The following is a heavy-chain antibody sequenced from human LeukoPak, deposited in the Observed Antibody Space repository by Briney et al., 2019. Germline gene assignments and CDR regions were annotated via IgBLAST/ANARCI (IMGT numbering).Heavy chain of an antibody. Sequence: PGGSLRLSCAASGFTFSSNAMHWVRQAPGKGLEWVAVISYHGRSAYYADSVQGRFTISRDNSNNTLFLQMNSLRREDTAVYFCARDPERTWELLEGAYFDCWGQGTLVTVSS. J-gene: IGHJ4*02. CDR3: ARDPERTWELLEGAYFDC. V-gene: IGHV3-30*04. D-gene: IGHD1-26*01. CDR2: ISYHGRSA. CDR1: GFTFSSNA.